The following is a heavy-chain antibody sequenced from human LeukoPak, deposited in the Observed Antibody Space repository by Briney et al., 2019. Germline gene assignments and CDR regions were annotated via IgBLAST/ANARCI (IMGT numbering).Heavy chain of an antibody. Sequence: ASVKVSCKASGYTFTSYGISWVRQAPGQGLEWMGWISAYNGNTNYAQKLQGRVIMTTDTSTSTAYMELRSLRSDDTAVYYCARMAQGRYFDWSNWFDPWGQGTLVTVSS. J-gene: IGHJ5*02. CDR1: GYTFTSYG. V-gene: IGHV1-18*04. D-gene: IGHD3-9*01. CDR3: ARMAQGRYFDWSNWFDP. CDR2: ISAYNGNT.